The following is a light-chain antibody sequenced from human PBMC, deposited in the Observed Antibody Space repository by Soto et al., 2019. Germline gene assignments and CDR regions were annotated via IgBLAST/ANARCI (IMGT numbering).Light chain of an antibody. Sequence: QSVLTHPRSLSGSPGQSVTISCTGTSSDVGGYNYVSWYQQHPGKAPKLMIYDVSKRPSGVPDRFSGSKSGNTASLTISGLQAEDEADYYCCSYAGSYPYVFGTGTKVTVL. CDR2: DVS. CDR3: CSYAGSYPYV. V-gene: IGLV2-11*01. CDR1: SSDVGGYNY. J-gene: IGLJ1*01.